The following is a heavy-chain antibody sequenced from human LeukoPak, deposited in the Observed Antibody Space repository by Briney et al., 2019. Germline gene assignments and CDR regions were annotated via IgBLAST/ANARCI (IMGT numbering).Heavy chain of an antibody. V-gene: IGHV5-51*01. CDR3: ARNHYYGAGTYYNVFDAFDV. J-gene: IGHJ3*01. CDR2: IYPGHYSDI. CDR1: GYSFDNYW. Sequence: GESLKTSCQGSGYSFDNYWIGWVRQVPGKGLEWMAIIYPGHYSDIRYSPSFQGQVTISADKSISTAYLQWSSLQASDTAMYYCARNHYYGAGTYYNVFDAFDVWGPGTMVTVSS. D-gene: IGHD3-10*01.